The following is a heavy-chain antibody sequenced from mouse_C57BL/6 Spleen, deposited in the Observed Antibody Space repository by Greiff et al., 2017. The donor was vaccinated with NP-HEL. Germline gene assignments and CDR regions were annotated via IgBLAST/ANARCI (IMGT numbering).Heavy chain of an antibody. Sequence: QVQLQQSGAELVRPGTSVKVSCKASGYAFTNYLIEWVKQRPGQGLEWIGVINPGSGGTNYNEKFKGKATLTADKSSSTAYMQLSSLTSEDSAVYFCARNLGRYFDYWGQGTTLTVSS. CDR2: INPGSGGT. V-gene: IGHV1-54*01. J-gene: IGHJ2*01. CDR1: GYAFTNYL. D-gene: IGHD4-1*01. CDR3: ARNLGRYFDY.